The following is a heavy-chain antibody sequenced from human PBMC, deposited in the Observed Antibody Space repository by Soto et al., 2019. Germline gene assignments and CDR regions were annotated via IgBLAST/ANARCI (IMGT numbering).Heavy chain of an antibody. CDR3: ATNPIGYCSSTSCSGDYYYGMDV. CDR2: IDPSDSYT. Sequence: PGESLKISCKGSGYSFTSYWISWVRRIPGKGLEWMGRIDPSDSYTNYSPSFQGHVTISADKSISTAYLQWSSLKASDTAMYYCATNPIGYCSSTSCSGDYYYGMDVWGQGTTVTVSS. J-gene: IGHJ6*02. V-gene: IGHV5-10-1*01. D-gene: IGHD2-2*01. CDR1: GYSFTSYW.